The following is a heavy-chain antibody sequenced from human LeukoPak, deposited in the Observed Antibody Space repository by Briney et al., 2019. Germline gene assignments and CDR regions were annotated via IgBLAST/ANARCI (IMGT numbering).Heavy chain of an antibody. CDR1: GYTFIGYS. D-gene: IGHD3-10*01. Sequence: VNPGGSLRLSCSPYGYTFIGYSINWVRQAPGNGLEWVSSISSCSSYIYYADSVKGRFTISRDHGKNSLYLQTDSLRAEDTAVDYGAREVCLYGSGSYSLVYWVQGTLVTVSS. CDR3: AREVCLYGSGSYSLVY. CDR2: ISSCSSYI. J-gene: IGHJ4*02. V-gene: IGHV3-21*04.